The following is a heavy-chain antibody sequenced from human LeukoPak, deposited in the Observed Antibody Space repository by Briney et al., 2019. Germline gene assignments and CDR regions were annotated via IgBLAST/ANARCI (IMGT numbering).Heavy chain of an antibody. J-gene: IGHJ4*02. V-gene: IGHV3-73*01. CDR1: GFTFSGSA. D-gene: IGHD5-12*01. Sequence: PGGSLRLSCAASGFTFSGSAMHWVRQAPGKGLEWVGRIRSKANSYATAYAASVKGRFTISRDDSKNTAYLQMNSLKTEDTAVYYCTRLGAYSGYDFDYWGQGTLVTVS. CDR2: IRSKANSYAT. CDR3: TRLGAYSGYDFDY.